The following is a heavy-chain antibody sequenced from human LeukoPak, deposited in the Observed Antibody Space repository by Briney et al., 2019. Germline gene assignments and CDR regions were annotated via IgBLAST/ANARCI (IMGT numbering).Heavy chain of an antibody. Sequence: GGSLRRSCAASGFTFSSYAMHWVRQAPGKGLEWVAVISYDGSNKYYADSVKGRFTISRDNSENTLYLQMNSLRAEDTAVYYCARDGPGDYDSSGHYDYWGQGTLVTVSS. D-gene: IGHD3-22*01. J-gene: IGHJ4*02. CDR1: GFTFSSYA. CDR3: ARDGPGDYDSSGHYDY. CDR2: ISYDGSNK. V-gene: IGHV3-30-3*01.